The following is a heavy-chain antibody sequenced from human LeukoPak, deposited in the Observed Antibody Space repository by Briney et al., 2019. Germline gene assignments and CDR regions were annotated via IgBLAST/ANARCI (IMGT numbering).Heavy chain of an antibody. Sequence: SETLSLTCTVSSDSISSSSYYWGWIRQPPGKGLEWIGSFYYSGSTYYNPSLKSRVTISVDTSKNQFSLKLSSVTAADTAVYYCARVSDGSSGCFPDYWGQGTLVTVSS. CDR3: ARVSDGSSGCFPDY. CDR2: FYYSGST. V-gene: IGHV4-39*07. CDR1: SDSISSSSYY. J-gene: IGHJ4*02. D-gene: IGHD3-22*01.